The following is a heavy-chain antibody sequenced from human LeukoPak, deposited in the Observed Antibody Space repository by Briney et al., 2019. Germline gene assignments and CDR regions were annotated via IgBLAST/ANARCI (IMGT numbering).Heavy chain of an antibody. CDR1: GGSISSYF. V-gene: IGHV4-59*12. Sequence: SETLSLTCTVSGGSISSYFWSWIRQPPGKGLEWIGYMQYSGSANYNPSLKSRVTISVDTSKNQFSLKLSSVTAADTAVYYCARANMTTEWFDYWGQGTLVTVSS. D-gene: IGHD4-11*01. CDR2: MQYSGSA. J-gene: IGHJ4*02. CDR3: ARANMTTEWFDY.